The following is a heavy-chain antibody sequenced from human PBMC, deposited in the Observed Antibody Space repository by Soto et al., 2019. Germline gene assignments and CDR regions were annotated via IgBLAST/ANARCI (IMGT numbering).Heavy chain of an antibody. J-gene: IGHJ6*02. Sequence: PGGSLRLSCAASGFTFSSYAMSWVRQAPGKGLEWVSAISGSGGSTYYADSVKGRFTISRDNSKNTLYLQMNSLRAEDTAVYYCAKGYGSGKDYYYGMDVWGQGTTVTVYS. CDR1: GFTFSSYA. CDR2: ISGSGGST. D-gene: IGHD3-10*01. CDR3: AKGYGSGKDYYYGMDV. V-gene: IGHV3-23*01.